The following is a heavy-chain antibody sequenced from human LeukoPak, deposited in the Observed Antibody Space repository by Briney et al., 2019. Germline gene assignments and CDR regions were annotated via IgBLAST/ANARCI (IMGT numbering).Heavy chain of an antibody. D-gene: IGHD1-7*01. Sequence: SETLSLTCAVYGGSLSDYYWSWIRQPPGKGLEWIGVYHVGTTDYNPSLKSRVTISVDRSKNQMSLKLSSVTAADTAVYYCARDRTWNYGFDYWGQGTLVTVSS. V-gene: IGHV4-34*01. J-gene: IGHJ4*02. CDR3: ARDRTWNYGFDY. CDR1: GGSLSDYY. CDR2: YHVGTT.